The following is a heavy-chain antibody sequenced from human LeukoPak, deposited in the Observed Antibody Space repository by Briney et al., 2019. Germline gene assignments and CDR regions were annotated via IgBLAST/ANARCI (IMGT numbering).Heavy chain of an antibody. CDR1: GFTFSDYA. V-gene: IGHV3-23*01. CDR2: VSGSGRST. D-gene: IGHD3-9*01. CDR3: VKDRVFDDPTPNFFDY. Sequence: GGSLRLSCAASGFTFSDYAMSWVRQAPGKGLEWVSGVSGSGRSTFYADSVKGRFTISRDNSKNMLYLQMNSLRAEDTAVYYCVKDRVFDDPTPNFFDYWGQGTLVTVSS. J-gene: IGHJ4*02.